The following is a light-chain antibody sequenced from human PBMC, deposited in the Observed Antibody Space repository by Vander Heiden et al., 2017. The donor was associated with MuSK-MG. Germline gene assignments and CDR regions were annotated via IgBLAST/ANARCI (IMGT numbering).Light chain of an antibody. J-gene: IGKJ4*01. V-gene: IGKV4-1*01. CDR3: QQYYSAPLT. CDR1: QNAFSSSNTENY. CDR2: WAS. Sequence: DIVMTHAPDPLAVSLGERATINCQASQNAFSSSNTENYLAWYQQKPGQPPKLLICWASTREAGVPDRFSGSGSGTDFTLTISSLQAEDVAVYYCQQYYSAPLTFGGGTKVEIK.